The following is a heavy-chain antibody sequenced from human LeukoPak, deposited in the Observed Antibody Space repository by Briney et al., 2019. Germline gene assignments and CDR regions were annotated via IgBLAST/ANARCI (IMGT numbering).Heavy chain of an antibody. Sequence: GGSLRLSCAASGFTFSKSLLAWVRQAPGKGLEWVSAISSGGGTTYYTDSVRGRFTISKDNSKNTLYLQMNSLRAEDTAVYYCAKVAIPKPFSNWGQGALVIVSS. D-gene: IGHD2-21*01. CDR3: AKVAIPKPFSN. V-gene: IGHV3-23*01. CDR1: GFTFSKSL. J-gene: IGHJ4*02. CDR2: ISSGGGTT.